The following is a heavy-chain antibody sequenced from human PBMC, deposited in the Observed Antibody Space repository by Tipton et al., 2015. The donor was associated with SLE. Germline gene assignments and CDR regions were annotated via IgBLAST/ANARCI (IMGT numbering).Heavy chain of an antibody. J-gene: IGHJ6*04. CDR2: FSGSGVNT. D-gene: IGHD5-24*01. Sequence: SLRLSCAASGFTFSSYAMTWVRQAPGKGLEWVSAFSGSGVNTYYAASAKGRFPISRDNSKNTLSLQMYSLRAEDTARYYCTKLFDAYIGNEWGGYNDYYGMDVWGEGTQVTVSS. CDR3: TKLFDAYIGNEWGGYNDYYGMDV. V-gene: IGHV3-23*01. CDR1: GFTFSSYA.